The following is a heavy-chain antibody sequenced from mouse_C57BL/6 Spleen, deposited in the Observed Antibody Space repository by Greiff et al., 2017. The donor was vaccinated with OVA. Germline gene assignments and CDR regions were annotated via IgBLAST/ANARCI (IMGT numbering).Heavy chain of an antibody. Sequence: EVQLKESGAELVRPGASVKLSCTASGFNIKDDYMHWVQQRPEQGLEWIGWIDPENGDTEYASKFQGKATITADTSSNTAYLQLSSLTSEETAVNSCTPLTGTPCFAYWGQGTLVTVSA. CDR3: TPLTGTPCFAY. CDR2: IDPENGDT. D-gene: IGHD4-1*01. CDR1: GFNIKDDY. V-gene: IGHV14-4*01. J-gene: IGHJ3*01.